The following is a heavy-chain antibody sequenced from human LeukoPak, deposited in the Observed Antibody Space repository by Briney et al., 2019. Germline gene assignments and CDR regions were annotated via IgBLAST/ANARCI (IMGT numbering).Heavy chain of an antibody. J-gene: IGHJ4*02. CDR1: GGSISSSSYY. CDR3: ARHAHSSGSYYFDY. D-gene: IGHD6-19*01. Sequence: SETLSLTCTVSGGSISSSSYYWGWIRQPPGKGLEWIGGIYYSGSTYYNPSLKSRVTISVDTSKNQFSLKLSSVTAADTAVYYCARHAHSSGSYYFDYWGQGTLVTVSS. CDR2: IYYSGST. V-gene: IGHV4-39*01.